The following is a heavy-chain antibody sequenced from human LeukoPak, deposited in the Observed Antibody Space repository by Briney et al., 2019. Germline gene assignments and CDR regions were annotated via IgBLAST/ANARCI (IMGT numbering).Heavy chain of an antibody. CDR1: GFTFDDYA. V-gene: IGHV3-9*01. Sequence: GGSLRLSCAASGFTFDDYAMHWVRQAPGKGLEWVSGISWNSGSIGYADSVKGRFTISRDNAKNSLYLQMNSLRAEDTALYYCAKDFWFDPWGQGTPVTVSS. CDR3: AKDFWFDP. J-gene: IGHJ5*02. CDR2: ISWNSGSI.